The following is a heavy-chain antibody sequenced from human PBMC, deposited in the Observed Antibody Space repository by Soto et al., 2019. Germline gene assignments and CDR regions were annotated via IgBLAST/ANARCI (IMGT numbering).Heavy chain of an antibody. CDR3: ARGGVGATDLFY. CDR1: GGSISSGDYY. Sequence: SETLSLTCTVSGGSISSGDYYWSWIRQPPGKGLEWIGYIYYSGSTYHNPSLKSRVTISVDTSKNQFSLKLSSVTAADTAVYYCARGGVGATDLFYWGQGTLVTVSS. D-gene: IGHD1-26*01. V-gene: IGHV4-30-4*01. J-gene: IGHJ4*02. CDR2: IYYSGST.